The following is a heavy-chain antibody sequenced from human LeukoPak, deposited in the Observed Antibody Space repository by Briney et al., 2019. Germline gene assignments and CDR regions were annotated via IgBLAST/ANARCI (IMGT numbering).Heavy chain of an antibody. CDR2: ISGSGAST. CDR3: AKDVGKWESLHFFDY. V-gene: IGHV3-23*01. Sequence: GGSLRLSCLTSGFTFSTNAMGWVRQAPGKGLEWISGISGSGASTYYADSVTGRFTISRDNSRNTLYLQMNSLRGDDTAVYYCAKDVGKWESLHFFDYWGQGTLVTVSS. CDR1: GFTFSTNA. D-gene: IGHD1-26*01. J-gene: IGHJ4*02.